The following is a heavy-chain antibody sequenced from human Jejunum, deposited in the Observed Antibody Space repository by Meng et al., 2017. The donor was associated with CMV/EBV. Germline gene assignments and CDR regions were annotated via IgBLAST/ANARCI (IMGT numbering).Heavy chain of an antibody. V-gene: IGHV3-23*01. Sequence: GFSCGGSAGRGLRQAAGKGLGWISAVSGSGDSTFYADSVKGRLTISRDNSKSTMHLQMNGLRAEDTAVYYCAKDLVWTYDSTTPKEYWGQGTLVTVSS. CDR3: AKDLVWTYDSTTPKEY. J-gene: IGHJ1*01. CDR1: GFSCGGSA. CDR2: VSGSGDST. D-gene: IGHD3-22*01.